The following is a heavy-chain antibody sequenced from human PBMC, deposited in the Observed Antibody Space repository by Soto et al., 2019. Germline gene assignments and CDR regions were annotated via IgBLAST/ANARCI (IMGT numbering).Heavy chain of an antibody. J-gene: IGHJ5*02. CDR3: ARGWADQYNWFDP. Sequence: PSETLSLTCTVSGGSISSYYWSWIRQPPGKGLEWIGYIYYSGSTNYNPSLKSRVTISVDTSKNQFSLKLSSVTAADTAVYYCARGWADQYNWFDPWGQGTLVTVSS. CDR2: IYYSGST. CDR1: GGSISSYY. V-gene: IGHV4-59*01. D-gene: IGHD6-19*01.